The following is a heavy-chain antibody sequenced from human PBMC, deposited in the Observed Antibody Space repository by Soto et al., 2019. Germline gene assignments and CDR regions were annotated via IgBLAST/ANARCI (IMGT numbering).Heavy chain of an antibody. J-gene: IGHJ4*02. V-gene: IGHV3-23*01. CDR2: ISPNGDTT. D-gene: IGHD3-3*01. CDR3: AHTHDDLLH. CDR1: GFTFRNYA. Sequence: EVQVLESGGNLVQPGESLRLSCAASGFTFRNYAMTWVRQAPGKGLEWVSVISPNGDTTYYADSVKGRFTISRDNSKNTLYLQMNSLRAEDTALYYCAHTHDDLLHWGQGTLVTVSS.